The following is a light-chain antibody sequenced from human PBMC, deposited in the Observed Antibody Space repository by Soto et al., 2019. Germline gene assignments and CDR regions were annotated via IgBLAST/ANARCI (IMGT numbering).Light chain of an antibody. Sequence: EIVMTQSPATLSVSPGERATLSCRASQSVRSNLAWYQQMPGQPPRLLIYSASTRATSIPARFSGSGSGTEFALTVSSIQSEDCAVYYCQQYNSWPLTFGGGTKVESK. J-gene: IGKJ4*01. CDR1: QSVRSN. CDR2: SAS. CDR3: QQYNSWPLT. V-gene: IGKV3D-15*01.